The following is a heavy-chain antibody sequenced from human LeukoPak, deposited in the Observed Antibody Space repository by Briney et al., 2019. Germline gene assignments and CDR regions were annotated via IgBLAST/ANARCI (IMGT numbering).Heavy chain of an antibody. D-gene: IGHD3-22*01. CDR3: AKESPSYYDSSGYWFDDAFDI. CDR1: GFTFSSYG. CDR2: ISYDGSNK. V-gene: IGHV3-30*18. Sequence: GVSLRLSCAASGFTFSSYGMHWVRQAPGKGLEWVAVISYDGSNKYYADSVKGRFTISRDNSKNTLYLQMNSLRAEDTAVYYCAKESPSYYDSSGYWFDDAFDIWGQGTMVTVSS. J-gene: IGHJ3*02.